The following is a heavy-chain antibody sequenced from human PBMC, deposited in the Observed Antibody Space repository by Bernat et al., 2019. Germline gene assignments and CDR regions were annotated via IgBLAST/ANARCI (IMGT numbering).Heavy chain of an antibody. CDR2: IGSSGSYT. Sequence: QVQLVESGGGLVKPGGSLRLSCAASGFTFSDYYMSWIRQAPGKGLEWVSYIGSSGSYTNYADSVKGRFTISRDNAKNSLFLKMNGLRAEDTAIYYCARDGGQSHGTALYFDYWGQGTLVTVSS. CDR1: GFTFSDYY. V-gene: IGHV3-11*06. J-gene: IGHJ4*02. CDR3: ARDGGQSHGTALYFDY. D-gene: IGHD2-15*01.